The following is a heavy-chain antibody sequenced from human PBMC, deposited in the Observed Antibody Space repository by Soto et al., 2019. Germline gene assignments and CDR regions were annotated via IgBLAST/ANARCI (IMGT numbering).Heavy chain of an antibody. CDR2: INHSGST. CDR1: GGSFSGYY. V-gene: IGHV4-34*01. Sequence: SETLSLTCAVYGGSFSGYYWSWIRQPPGKGLEWIGEINHSGSTNYNPSLKSRVTISVDTSKNQFSLKLSSVTAADTAVYYCARSPIFLTQYNWFDPWGQGTLVTVSS. D-gene: IGHD3-3*01. J-gene: IGHJ5*02. CDR3: ARSPIFLTQYNWFDP.